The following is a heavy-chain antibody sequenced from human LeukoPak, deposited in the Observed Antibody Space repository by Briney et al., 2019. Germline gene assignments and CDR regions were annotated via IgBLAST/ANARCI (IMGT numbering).Heavy chain of an antibody. J-gene: IGHJ4*02. D-gene: IGHD6-19*01. Sequence: GGSLRLSCAASGFTFRSYGMHWVRQAPGKGLEWVAVIWYDGSNKYYADSVKGRFTVSRDNSKNTLYLQMNSLRAEDTAVYYCATAVASSSGGYADYWGQGTLVTVSS. CDR2: IWYDGSNK. V-gene: IGHV3-33*01. CDR1: GFTFRSYG. CDR3: ATAVASSSGGYADY.